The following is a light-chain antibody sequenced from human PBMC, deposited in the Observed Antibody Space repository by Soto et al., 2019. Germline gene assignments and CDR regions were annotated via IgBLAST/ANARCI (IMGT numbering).Light chain of an antibody. CDR2: AAG. CDR3: LQHKTYPWT. CDR1: QGIRRD. V-gene: IGKV1-17*01. J-gene: IGKJ1*01. Sequence: DILMTQSPSSLSASVGDRVTITCRASQGIRRDLGWFQQKPGKAPKRLIYAAGSLESGVPSRFSGSGSGTEFTLTISSLQPEDFATYFCLQHKTYPWTFGQGTKVDIK.